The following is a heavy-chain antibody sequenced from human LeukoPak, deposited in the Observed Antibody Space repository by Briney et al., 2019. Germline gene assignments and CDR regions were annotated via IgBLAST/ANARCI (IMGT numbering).Heavy chain of an antibody. CDR2: MNPKSGNT. CDR3: ARGGTPAHYYYYMDV. V-gene: IGHV1-8*01. CDR1: GYTFTNHD. J-gene: IGHJ6*03. D-gene: IGHD1-14*01. Sequence: ASVKVSCTASGYTFTNHDINWVRQASGQGLEWMGWMNPKSGNTGYLQKFQGRVTMTRDTSMSTAFMELSSLTSEDTAVYYCARGGTPAHYYYYMDVWGKGTTVTVSS.